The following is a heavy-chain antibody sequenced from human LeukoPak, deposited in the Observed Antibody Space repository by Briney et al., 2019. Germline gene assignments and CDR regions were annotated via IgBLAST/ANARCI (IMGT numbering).Heavy chain of an antibody. J-gene: IGHJ4*02. Sequence: SATLSLTCTVSGGSISSDSYYWAWIRQPPGKGPEWIASIYYSGSTYYNPSLKSRVTISVDTSRNQFSLKLSSVTAADTAVYYCASLAVAGLSEGYWGQGTLVIVSS. D-gene: IGHD6-19*01. CDR2: IYYSGST. CDR1: GGSISSDSYY. CDR3: ASLAVAGLSEGY. V-gene: IGHV4-39*01.